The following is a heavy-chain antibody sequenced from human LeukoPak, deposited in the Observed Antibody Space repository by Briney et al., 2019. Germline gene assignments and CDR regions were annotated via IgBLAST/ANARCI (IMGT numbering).Heavy chain of an antibody. D-gene: IGHD2-15*01. CDR3: AKDRCSGGTSYFDY. Sequence: GGSLRLSCAASGFTFSSFEMNWVRQAPGKGLEWVSYITCSASTIYYAESVKGRFTISRDNAKNSLFLQMNSLRAEDTAVYYCAKDRCSGGTSYFDYWGQGTLVTVSS. J-gene: IGHJ4*02. CDR1: GFTFSSFE. CDR2: ITCSASTI. V-gene: IGHV3-48*03.